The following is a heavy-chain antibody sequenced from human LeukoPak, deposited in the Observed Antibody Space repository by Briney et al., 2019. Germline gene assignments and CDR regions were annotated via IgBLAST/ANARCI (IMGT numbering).Heavy chain of an antibody. D-gene: IGHD5-18*01. V-gene: IGHV3-72*01. Sequence: GGSLRLSCGASGFTFSDHYLDWVRQAPGKGLEWVGRSRSKTNRYTTQHAASVKGRFTISRDDSKNSLYLQMNSLKTEDTAVYYCARGWSGYNYGPFDPWGQGTLVTVSS. CDR2: SRSKTNRYTT. CDR1: GFTFSDHY. J-gene: IGHJ5*02. CDR3: ARGWSGYNYGPFDP.